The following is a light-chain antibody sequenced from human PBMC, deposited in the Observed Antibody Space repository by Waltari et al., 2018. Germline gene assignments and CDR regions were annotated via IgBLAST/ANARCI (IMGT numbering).Light chain of an antibody. J-gene: IGKJ1*01. Sequence: EIVLTQSPGTLSLPPGEVATPSCRASQSVGRSLVWYQQRPGRAPRLLIYGASSRATGIPDRFTGSGSGTDFSLTISRLEPEDFAVYYCQMYVRLPVTFGQGTKVEI. CDR3: QMYVRLPVT. CDR1: QSVGRS. V-gene: IGKV3-20*01. CDR2: GAS.